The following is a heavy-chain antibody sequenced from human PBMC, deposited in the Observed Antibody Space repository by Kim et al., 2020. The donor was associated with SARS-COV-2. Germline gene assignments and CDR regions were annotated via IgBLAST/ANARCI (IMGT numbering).Heavy chain of an antibody. CDR3: ARGPKYEIFEP. V-gene: IGHV1-3*01. J-gene: IGHJ5*02. D-gene: IGHD2-8*01. Sequence: FQGRVTITRDTSASTAYMELSSLRSEDTAVYYCARGPKYEIFEPWGQGTLVTVSS.